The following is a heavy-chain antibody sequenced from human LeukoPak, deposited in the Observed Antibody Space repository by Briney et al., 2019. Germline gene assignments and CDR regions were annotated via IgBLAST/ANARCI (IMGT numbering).Heavy chain of an antibody. D-gene: IGHD5-18*01. CDR3: ARAYMVRWWESGDI. CDR2: IYTSGST. V-gene: IGHV4-61*02. CDR1: GGSISSGSYY. Sequence: PSETLSLTCTVSGGSISSGSYYWSWIRQPAGKGLEWIGRIYTSGSTNYNPSLKSRVTISVDTSKNQFSLKLSSVTAADTAVYYCARAYMVRWWESGDIWGQGTMVTVSS. J-gene: IGHJ3*02.